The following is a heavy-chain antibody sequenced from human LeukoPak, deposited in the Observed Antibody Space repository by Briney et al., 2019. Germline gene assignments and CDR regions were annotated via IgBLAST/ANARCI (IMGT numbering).Heavy chain of an antibody. D-gene: IGHD3-22*01. CDR1: GYTFTGYY. V-gene: IGHV1-2*02. Sequence: GASVKVSCKASGYTFTGYYMFWVRQAPGQGLEWMGWINPNSGGTNYAQKFQGRVTMTSDTSISTGYMELSSLRSDDTAVYCCATYLLDTSARDWGQGTLVTVSS. J-gene: IGHJ4*02. CDR2: INPNSGGT. CDR3: ATYLLDTSARD.